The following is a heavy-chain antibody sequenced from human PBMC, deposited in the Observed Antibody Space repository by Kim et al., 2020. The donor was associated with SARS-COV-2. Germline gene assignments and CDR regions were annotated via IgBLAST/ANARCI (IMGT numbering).Heavy chain of an antibody. V-gene: IGHV3-9*01. CDR3: AKDIGIAGAGTRGAFDI. J-gene: IGHJ3*02. D-gene: IGHD6-19*01. Sequence: GGSLRLSCAASGFTFDDYAMHWVRQAPGKGLEWVSGISWNSGSIGYADSVKGRFTISRDNAKNSLYLQMNSLRAEDTALYYCAKDIGIAGAGTRGAFDI. CDR2: ISWNSGSI. CDR1: GFTFDDYA.